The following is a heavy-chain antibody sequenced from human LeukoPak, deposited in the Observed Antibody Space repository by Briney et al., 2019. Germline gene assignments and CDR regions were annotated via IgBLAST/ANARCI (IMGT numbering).Heavy chain of an antibody. CDR1: GGSISSYY. D-gene: IGHD6-13*01. J-gene: IGHJ5*02. CDR3: ARYYPYSSSWAFDP. V-gene: IGHV4-39*07. CDR2: IYYSGST. Sequence: SETLSLTCTVSGGSISSYYWGWIRQPPGKGLEWIGSIYYSGSTYYNPSLKSRVTISVDTSKNQFSLKLSSVTAADTAVYYCARYYPYSSSWAFDPWGQGTLVTVSS.